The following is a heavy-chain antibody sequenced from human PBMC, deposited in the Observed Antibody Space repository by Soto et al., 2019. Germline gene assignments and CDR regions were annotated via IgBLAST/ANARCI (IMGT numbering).Heavy chain of an antibody. J-gene: IGHJ4*02. CDR2: INPSGGST. CDR1: GYTFTSYY. CDR3: ARASSYYDSSGYLDYFAY. V-gene: IGHV1-46*01. D-gene: IGHD3-22*01. Sequence: ASVKVSCKASGYTFTSYYMHWVRQAPGQGLEWMGIINPSGGSTSYAQKFQGRVTMTRDTSTSTVYMELSSLRSEDTAVYYCARASSYYDSSGYLDYFAYWGQGTLVTVSS.